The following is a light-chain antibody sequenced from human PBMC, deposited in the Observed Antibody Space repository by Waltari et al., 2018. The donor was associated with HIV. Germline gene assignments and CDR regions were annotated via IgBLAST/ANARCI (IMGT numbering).Light chain of an antibody. J-gene: IGLJ3*02. CDR3: QTWRTGLQV. V-gene: IGLV4-69*02. CDR1: SGHNNYV. CDR2: LNSDGRH. Sequence: QVVLTQPPSASASLGASVRLTCTLSSGHNNYVIAWHQQQPEKGPLFLMKLNSDGRHSKGDGVPDRFSGSSSGAERYLIISSLQSEDAADYFCQTWRTGLQVFGGGTRLTVL.